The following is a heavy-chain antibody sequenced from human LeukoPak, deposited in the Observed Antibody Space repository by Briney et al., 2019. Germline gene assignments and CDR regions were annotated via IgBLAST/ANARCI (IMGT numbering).Heavy chain of an antibody. CDR2: IWYDGSNK. J-gene: IGHJ6*04. V-gene: IGHV3-33*01. Sequence: GGFLRLSCAASGFTFSSYGMHWVRQAPGKGLEWVAVIWYDGSNKYYADSVKGRFTISRDNSKNTLYLQMNSLRAEDTAVYYWGRDRPNNLGLGGLWGGGGGRDVGAKGTTVTVPS. D-gene: IGHD3-16*01. CDR3: GRDRPNNLGLGGLWGGGGGRDV. CDR1: GFTFSSYG.